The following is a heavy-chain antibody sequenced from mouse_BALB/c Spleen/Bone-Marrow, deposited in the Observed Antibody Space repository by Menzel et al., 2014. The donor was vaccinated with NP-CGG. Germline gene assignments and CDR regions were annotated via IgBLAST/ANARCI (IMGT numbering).Heavy chain of an antibody. Sequence: QVQLQQSGAELVKPGASVKLSCKASGYTFTSYYMYWVKQRPGQGLEWIGEINPSNGGTNFNEKFKSRATLTVDKSSSTAYMQLSSPTSEDSAVYYCTRLPHWGQGTSVIVSS. J-gene: IGHJ4*01. D-gene: IGHD5-1*01. CDR1: GYTFTSYY. CDR3: TRLPH. CDR2: INPSNGGT. V-gene: IGHV1S81*02.